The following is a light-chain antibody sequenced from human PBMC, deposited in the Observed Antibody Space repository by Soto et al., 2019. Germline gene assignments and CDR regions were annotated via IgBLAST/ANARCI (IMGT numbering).Light chain of an antibody. J-gene: IGKJ1*01. CDR3: QQAYSTPWT. CDR2: ATS. CDR1: QSISTY. Sequence: DIQMTQSPSSLSASVGDRVTITCRASQSISTYLHWYQQKPGTAPKLLIYATSNLQSGVPSRFSGSGSETDFTLTINSLQPEDFATYYCQQAYSTPWTFGQGIKVEIK. V-gene: IGKV1-39*01.